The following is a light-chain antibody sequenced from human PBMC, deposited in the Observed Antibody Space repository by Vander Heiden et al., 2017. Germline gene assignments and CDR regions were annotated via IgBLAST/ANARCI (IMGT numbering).Light chain of an antibody. V-gene: IGLV1-47*01. Sequence: QSVLTHPPSASGTPGQRVTISCSGSSSNIGKNYVYWSQQLPGTAPKLLNYKNNQRPSGAPDRFSGSKSGASASLAISGLRSEDEADYYCAAWDGNLSGPVFGGGTKLAVL. CDR3: AAWDGNLSGPV. CDR1: SSNIGKNY. CDR2: KNN. J-gene: IGLJ3*02.